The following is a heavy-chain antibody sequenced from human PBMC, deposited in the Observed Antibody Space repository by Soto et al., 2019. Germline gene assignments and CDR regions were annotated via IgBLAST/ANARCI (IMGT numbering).Heavy chain of an antibody. Sequence: GGSLRLSCAASGFTFSSYAMSWVRQAPGKGLEWVSAISGSGGSTYYADSVKGRFTISRDNSKNTLYLPMNSLRAEDTAVYYCAKEGVKGCMAAAGTYGGKKGFAPWAQGTLVTVSS. V-gene: IGHV3-23*01. J-gene: IGHJ5*02. CDR1: GFTFSSYA. D-gene: IGHD6-13*01. CDR2: ISGSGGST. CDR3: AKEGVKGCMAAAGTYGGKKGFAP.